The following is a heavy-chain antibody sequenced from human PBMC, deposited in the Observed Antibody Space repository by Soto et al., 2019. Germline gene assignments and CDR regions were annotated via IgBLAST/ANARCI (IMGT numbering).Heavy chain of an antibody. V-gene: IGHV4-30-4*01. J-gene: IGHJ4*02. CDR1: GGSISSGDYY. Sequence: PSETLSLTCTVSGGSISSGDYYWSWIRQPPGKGLEWIGYIYYSGSTYYNPSLKSRVTISVDTSKNQFSLKLSSVTVADTAVYYCARGTLLLWYTYDYWGQGTLVTV. CDR2: IYYSGST. CDR3: ARGTLLLWYTYDY. D-gene: IGHD3-10*01.